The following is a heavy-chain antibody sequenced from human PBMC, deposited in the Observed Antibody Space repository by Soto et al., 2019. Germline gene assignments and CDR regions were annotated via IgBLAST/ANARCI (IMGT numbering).Heavy chain of an antibody. CDR2: INPNSGGT. D-gene: IGHD1-7*01. V-gene: IGHV1-2*02. CDR1: GYTFSDYY. CDR3: AREPGTAKPEGVDF. Sequence: ASVQVSCKASGYTFSDYYINRVRQAPGHGLEWRGWINPNSGGTKYAPKFQGGVTMTRDASITTAYMELSRLRSGDTGVYYCAREPGTAKPEGVDFWGQGTLVTVSS. J-gene: IGHJ4*02.